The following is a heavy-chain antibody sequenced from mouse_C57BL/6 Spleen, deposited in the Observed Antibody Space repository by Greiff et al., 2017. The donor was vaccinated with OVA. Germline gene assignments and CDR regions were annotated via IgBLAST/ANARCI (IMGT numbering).Heavy chain of an antibody. D-gene: IGHD1-1*01. CDR3: ARVDYGSSFDY. CDR1: GYTFTSYW. Sequence: QVQLQQSGPELVKPGASVKLSCKASGYTFTSYWMHWVKQRPGQGLEWIGNINPSNGGTNYNEKFKSKATLTVDKSSSTAYMQLSSLTSEDSAVYYCARVDYGSSFDYWGQGTTLTVSS. V-gene: IGHV1-53*01. J-gene: IGHJ2*01. CDR2: INPSNGGT.